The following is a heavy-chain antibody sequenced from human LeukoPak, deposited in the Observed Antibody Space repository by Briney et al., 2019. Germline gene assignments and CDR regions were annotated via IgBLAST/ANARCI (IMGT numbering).Heavy chain of an antibody. V-gene: IGHV1-58*02. D-gene: IGHD6-19*01. J-gene: IGHJ6*03. CDR2: IVVGDGNT. Sequence: SVKVSCKASGFTFTSSAMQWVRQARGQRLEWIGWIVVGDGNTNYAQKFQERVTITRDMSTSTAYMELTSLRSEDTAVYYCARCGYSSWPNYYYYMDVWGKGTTVTISS. CDR1: GFTFTSSA. CDR3: ARCGYSSWPNYYYYMDV.